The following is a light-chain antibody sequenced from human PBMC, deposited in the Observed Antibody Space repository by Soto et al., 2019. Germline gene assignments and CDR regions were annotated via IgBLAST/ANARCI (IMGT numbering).Light chain of an antibody. CDR2: DAS. J-gene: IGKJ1*01. CDR1: HSVSRY. CDR3: QQRSDWPRT. V-gene: IGKV3-11*01. Sequence: EIVLTQSPATLSLSPGQRAILSCRASHSVSRYLAWYQLKPGQAPRLLIYDASSRATGIPARFSGSGSGTDFTLTISSLEPEDFAVDYCQQRSDWPRTFGQGTKVEVK.